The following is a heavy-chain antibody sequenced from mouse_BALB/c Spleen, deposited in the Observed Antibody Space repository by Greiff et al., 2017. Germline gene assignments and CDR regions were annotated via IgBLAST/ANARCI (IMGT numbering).Heavy chain of an antibody. J-gene: IGHJ2*01. CDR3: ARGLLRDFDY. Sequence: DVQLVESGGDLVKPGGSLKLSCAASGFTFSSYGMSWVRQTPDKRLEWVATISSGGSYTYYPDSVKGRFTISRDNAKNTLYLQMSSLKSEDTAMYYCARGLLRDFDYWGQGTTLTVSS. CDR1: GFTFSSYG. CDR2: ISSGGSYT. D-gene: IGHD1-1*01. V-gene: IGHV5-6*01.